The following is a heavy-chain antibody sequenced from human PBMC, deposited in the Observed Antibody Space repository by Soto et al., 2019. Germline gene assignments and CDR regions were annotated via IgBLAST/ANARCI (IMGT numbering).Heavy chain of an antibody. V-gene: IGHV3-33*01. CDR3: ARKYCSGGSCYSDPSDI. CDR1: GFTFSNFG. J-gene: IGHJ3*02. Sequence: QVQLVESGGGVVQPGRSLRLSCAASGFTFSNFGMHWVRQAPGKGLEWVALIWYDGSNKYYADSVKGRFTISRDNSKNTLYLQMNSLRADDTAVYYCARKYCSGGSCYSDPSDIWGQGTMVTVSS. D-gene: IGHD2-15*01. CDR2: IWYDGSNK.